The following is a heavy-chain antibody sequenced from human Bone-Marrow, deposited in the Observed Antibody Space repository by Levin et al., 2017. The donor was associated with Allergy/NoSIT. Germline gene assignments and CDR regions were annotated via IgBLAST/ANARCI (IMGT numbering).Heavy chain of an antibody. J-gene: IGHJ3*01. CDR2: ISYTGST. Sequence: SETLSLTCTVSGVSVSDYYWSWIRQAPGKGLEWIGYISYTGSTHFNPSLKSPGFISVDKSKNQLSLNLRFVTAADTAVYFCARDLIPVDFAFDVWGPRTMLTVSS. D-gene: IGHD3-3*01. CDR1: GVSVSDYY. V-gene: IGHV4-59*02. CDR3: ARDLIPVDFAFDV.